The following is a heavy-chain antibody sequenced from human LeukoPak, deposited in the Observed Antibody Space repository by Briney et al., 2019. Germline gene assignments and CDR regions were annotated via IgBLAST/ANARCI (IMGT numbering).Heavy chain of an antibody. Sequence: PGGSLRLSCAASGFTFSSYSMNWVRQAPGKGLEWVSYISSSSSTIYYADSVKGRFTISRDNAKNSLYLQMNSLRAEDTAVYYCAREDSSGWFDYWGQGTLVTVSS. D-gene: IGHD6-19*01. V-gene: IGHV3-48*01. J-gene: IGHJ4*02. CDR2: ISSSSSTI. CDR3: AREDSSGWFDY. CDR1: GFTFSSYS.